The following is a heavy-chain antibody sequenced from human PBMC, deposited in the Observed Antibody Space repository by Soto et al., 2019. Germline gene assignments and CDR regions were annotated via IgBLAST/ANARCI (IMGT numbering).Heavy chain of an antibody. CDR3: AKDVHYDILTGIEYFHH. Sequence: EVQLLGSGGGLVQPGGSLRLSCAASGFTFSGYAMSWVRQAPGKGLEWVSGISGSAASTNYADSVKGRFTISRDNSKSTLYLQMNSLRAEDPAVYYCAKDVHYDILTGIEYFHHWAQGTLVTVSS. V-gene: IGHV3-23*01. D-gene: IGHD3-9*01. CDR2: ISGSAAST. J-gene: IGHJ1*01. CDR1: GFTFSGYA.